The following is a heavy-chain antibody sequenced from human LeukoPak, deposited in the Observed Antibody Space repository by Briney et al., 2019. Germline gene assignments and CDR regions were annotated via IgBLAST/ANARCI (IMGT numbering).Heavy chain of an antibody. Sequence: PGGSLRLSCAASGFTFSSYCMSWVRQAPGRGLEWVSVIYAGGTTYYADSVRGRFTISRDNSKNTLYLQMNSLRDEDTAVYYCARDSSGWYDHWGQGTLVTVSS. CDR3: ARDSSGWYDH. CDR1: GFTFSSYC. D-gene: IGHD6-19*01. V-gene: IGHV3-53*01. J-gene: IGHJ5*02. CDR2: IYAGGTT.